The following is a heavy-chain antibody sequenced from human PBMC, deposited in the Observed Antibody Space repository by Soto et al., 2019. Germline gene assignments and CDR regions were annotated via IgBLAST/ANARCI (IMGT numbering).Heavy chain of an antibody. CDR1: GFTFSSYG. CDR2: IWYDGSNK. CDR3: ARGGYSGYDALRIYYYYGMDV. J-gene: IGHJ6*02. D-gene: IGHD5-12*01. V-gene: IGHV3-33*01. Sequence: PGGSLRLSCAASGFTFSSYGMHWLRQAPGKGLEWVAVIWYDGSNKYYADSVKGRFTISRDNSKNTLYLQMNSLRAEDTAVYYCARGGYSGYDALRIYYYYGMDVWGQGT.